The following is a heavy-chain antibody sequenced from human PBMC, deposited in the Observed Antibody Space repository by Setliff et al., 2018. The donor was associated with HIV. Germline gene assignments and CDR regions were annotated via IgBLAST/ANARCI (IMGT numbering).Heavy chain of an antibody. CDR2: IIPAFGTA. J-gene: IGHJ4*02. D-gene: IGHD1-26*01. CDR1: GDTLSIHP. CDR3: AREVGGRNTLGSCVLDY. V-gene: IGHV1-69*13. Sequence: GASVKVSCKASGDTLSIHPISWVRQAPGRGLDWMGGIIPAFGTANYAPKFQHRVTISADESTKTIYMELSNLKSDDTAVYFCAREVGGRNTLGSCVLDYWGQGTPVTVSS.